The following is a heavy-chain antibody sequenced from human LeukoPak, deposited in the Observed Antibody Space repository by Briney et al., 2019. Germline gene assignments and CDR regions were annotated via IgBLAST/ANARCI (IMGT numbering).Heavy chain of an antibody. D-gene: IGHD3-22*01. CDR1: VFTFSNYA. V-gene: IGHV3-23*01. J-gene: IGHJ4*02. CDR3: AKDIWLVSSGFQTFDL. Sequence: PGGSLRLSCAASVFTFSNYAMSWVRQAPGKGLEWVSGVTPGGNIPYYADSVKGRFTISRDNSNNTLYLQMGSLRAADTALYYCAKDIWLVSSGFQTFDLWGQGTLVTVSS. CDR2: VTPGGNIP.